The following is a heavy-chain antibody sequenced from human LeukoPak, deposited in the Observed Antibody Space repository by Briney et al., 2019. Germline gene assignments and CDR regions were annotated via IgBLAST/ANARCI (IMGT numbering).Heavy chain of an antibody. D-gene: IGHD3-22*01. CDR2: IYTSGST. CDR1: GGSISSSSYY. Sequence: SETLSLTCAVSGGSISSSSYYWSWIRQPAGKGLEWMGRIYTSGSTNYNPSLKSRVTISVDTSKNQFSLKLSSVTDADTAVYYCARDKVLKRDYYDSSGYYQNWFDPWGQGTLVTVSS. J-gene: IGHJ5*02. V-gene: IGHV4-61*02. CDR3: ARDKVLKRDYYDSSGYYQNWFDP.